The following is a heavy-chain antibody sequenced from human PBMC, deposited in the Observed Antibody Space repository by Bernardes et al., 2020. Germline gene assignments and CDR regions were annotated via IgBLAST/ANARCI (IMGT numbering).Heavy chain of an antibody. D-gene: IGHD2-2*01. Sequence: GASLKISCKGSGYSFTSYWIGWVRQMPGKGLEWMGIIYPGDSDTRYSPSFQGQVTISADKSISTTYLQWSSLKASDTAMYYCARSSTSNWFDPWGQGTLVTVSS. J-gene: IGHJ5*02. CDR2: IYPGDSDT. V-gene: IGHV5-51*01. CDR3: ARSSTSNWFDP. CDR1: GYSFTSYW.